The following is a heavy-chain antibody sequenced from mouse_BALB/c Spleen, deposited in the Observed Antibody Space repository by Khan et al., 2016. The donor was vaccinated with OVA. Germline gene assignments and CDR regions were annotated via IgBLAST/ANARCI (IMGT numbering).Heavy chain of an antibody. CDR3: ARDGSRYNYAMDY. V-gene: IGHV3-2*02. CDR1: GYSITSDYA. D-gene: IGHD2-3*01. J-gene: IGHJ4*01. CDR2: ISYSGST. Sequence: VQLKESGPGLVKPSQSLSLTCTVTGYSITSDYAWNWIRQFPGNKLEWMGYISYSGSTSYNPSLKSRISITRDTSKNQFFLQLNSGTTEDTATYYCARDGSRYNYAMDYWGQGTAVTVSS.